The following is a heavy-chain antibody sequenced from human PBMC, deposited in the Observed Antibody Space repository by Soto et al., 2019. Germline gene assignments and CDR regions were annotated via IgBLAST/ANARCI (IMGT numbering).Heavy chain of an antibody. CDR2: IIPIFGTA. CDR3: ARHRGPSSGYYPYWFDP. J-gene: IGHJ5*02. Sequence: QVQLVQSGAEGKKPGSSVKVSCKASGGTFSSYAITWVRQAPGQGLEWMGGIIPIFGTANYAQKFQARVTITADESTSTAYMELSSLRSEDTAVYYCARHRGPSSGYYPYWFDPWGQGTLVTVS. V-gene: IGHV1-69*12. D-gene: IGHD3-22*01. CDR1: GGTFSSYA.